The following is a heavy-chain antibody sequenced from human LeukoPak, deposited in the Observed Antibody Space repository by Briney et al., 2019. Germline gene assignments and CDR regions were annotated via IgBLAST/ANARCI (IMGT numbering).Heavy chain of an antibody. D-gene: IGHD2-2*01. Sequence: SETLSLTCTVSGGSISSYYWSWIRQPAGKGLEWIGRIYTSGSTNYNPSLKSRVTMSVDTSKNQFSLKLSSVTAADTAVYYCARDFIVVVVVPAAIDASDIWGRGTMVTVSS. J-gene: IGHJ3*02. CDR2: IYTSGST. V-gene: IGHV4-4*07. CDR1: GGSISSYY. CDR3: ARDFIVVVVVPAAIDASDI.